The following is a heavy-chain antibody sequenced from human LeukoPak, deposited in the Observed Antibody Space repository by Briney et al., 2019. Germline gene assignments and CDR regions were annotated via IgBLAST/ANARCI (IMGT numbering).Heavy chain of an antibody. CDR3: TGDRSYSSDS. CDR2: IDSGGSNT. CDR1: GFTFSSYW. V-gene: IGHV3-74*01. Sequence: GGSLRLSCTASGFTFSSYWMHWVRQAPGKGLVWVSRIDSGGSNTNYADSVKGRVTISRDNAKNTLYLEMNNLRDEDTAVYYCTGDRSYSSDSWGQGTLVTVSS. J-gene: IGHJ4*02. D-gene: IGHD2-21*01.